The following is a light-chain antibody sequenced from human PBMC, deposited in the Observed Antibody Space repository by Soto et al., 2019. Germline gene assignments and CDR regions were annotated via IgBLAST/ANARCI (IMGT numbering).Light chain of an antibody. J-gene: IGLJ1*01. Sequence: QSALTQPASVSGSPGQSITISCTGTSSDVGGYNDVSWYQQHPGKAPKLMIYEVSNRPSGVSNRFSGSKSVNTASLTISGLQAEDEAAYYCSSYTSSSTYVFGTGTKLTVL. CDR1: SSDVGGYND. V-gene: IGLV2-14*01. CDR2: EVS. CDR3: SSYTSSSTYV.